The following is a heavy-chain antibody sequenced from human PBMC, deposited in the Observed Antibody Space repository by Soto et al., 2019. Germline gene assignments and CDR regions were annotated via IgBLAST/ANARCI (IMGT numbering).Heavy chain of an antibody. D-gene: IGHD3-3*01. J-gene: IGHJ6*03. CDR2: MNPNSGNT. V-gene: IGHV1-8*01. CDR3: VAAAWSGYYREHIYYYYMDV. CDR1: GYTFTSYD. Sequence: ASVKVSCKASGYTFTSYDINWVRQATGQGLEWMGWMNPNSGNTGYAQKFQGRVTMTRNTSISTAYMELSSLRSEDTAVYYCVAAAWSGYYREHIYYYYMDVWGKGTTVTVSS.